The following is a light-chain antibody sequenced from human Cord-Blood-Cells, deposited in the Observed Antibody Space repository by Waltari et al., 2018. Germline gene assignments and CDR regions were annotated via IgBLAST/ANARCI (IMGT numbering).Light chain of an antibody. V-gene: IGKV3-15*01. J-gene: IGKJ2*01. CDR1: QSFRST. CDR2: GAS. Sequence: EIVMTKSPATLSVSPGERATLSCRSSQSFRSTLAWYQQKPGQAPRLLIYGASTRATGIPARFSGSGSGTEFTLTISSLQSEDFAVYYCQQYNNWGYTFGQGTKLEIK. CDR3: QQYNNWGYT.